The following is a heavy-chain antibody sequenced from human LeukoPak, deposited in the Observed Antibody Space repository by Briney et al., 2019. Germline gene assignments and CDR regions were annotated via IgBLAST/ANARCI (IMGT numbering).Heavy chain of an antibody. D-gene: IGHD3-22*01. Sequence: SVKVSCKASGGTFISYAISWVRQAPGQGLEWMGGIIPIFGTANYAQKFQGRVTITADESTSTAYMELSSLRSEDTAVYYCARSYYYDSSGYYSFDYWGQGTLVTVSS. CDR3: ARSYYYDSSGYYSFDY. V-gene: IGHV1-69*13. CDR2: IIPIFGTA. J-gene: IGHJ4*02. CDR1: GGTFISYA.